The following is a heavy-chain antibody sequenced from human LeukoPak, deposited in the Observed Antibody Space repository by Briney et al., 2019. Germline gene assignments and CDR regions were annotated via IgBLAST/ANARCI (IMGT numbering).Heavy chain of an antibody. CDR3: ARDACHPTDAFDI. J-gene: IGHJ3*02. CDR2: IYSGGNT. V-gene: IGHV3-66*01. CDR1: GFTFSNYY. Sequence: GGSLRLSCAASGFTFSNYYMTWVRQAPGKGLEWVSVIYSGGNTCYADSVKGRFTISRDNSKNTLYLQMNSLRVDDTAIYYCARDACHPTDAFDIWGQGTMVTVSP. D-gene: IGHD5/OR15-5a*01.